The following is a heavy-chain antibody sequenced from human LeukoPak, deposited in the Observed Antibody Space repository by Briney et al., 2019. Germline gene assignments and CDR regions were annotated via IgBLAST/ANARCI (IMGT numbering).Heavy chain of an antibody. Sequence: PSETLSLTCAVYGGSFSGYYWSWIRQPPGKGLEWIGEINHSGSTNYNPSLKSRVTISVDTSKNQFSLKLSSVTAADTAVYYCARGRQLWLQYYFDYWGQGTLVTVSS. J-gene: IGHJ4*02. D-gene: IGHD5-18*01. V-gene: IGHV4-34*01. CDR2: INHSGST. CDR1: GGSFSGYY. CDR3: ARGRQLWLQYYFDY.